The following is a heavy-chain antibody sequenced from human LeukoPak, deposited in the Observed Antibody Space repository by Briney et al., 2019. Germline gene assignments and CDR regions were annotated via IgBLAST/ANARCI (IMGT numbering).Heavy chain of an antibody. Sequence: GGSLRLSCAASGFTFSSYAMSWVSQAPGKGLEWVSAISGSGGSTYYADSVKGRFTISRDNSKNTLYLQMNSLRAEDTAVYYCAKDLDYYGSGSPDYWGQGTLVTVSS. J-gene: IGHJ4*02. CDR2: ISGSGGST. V-gene: IGHV3-23*01. CDR1: GFTFSSYA. CDR3: AKDLDYYGSGSPDY. D-gene: IGHD3-10*01.